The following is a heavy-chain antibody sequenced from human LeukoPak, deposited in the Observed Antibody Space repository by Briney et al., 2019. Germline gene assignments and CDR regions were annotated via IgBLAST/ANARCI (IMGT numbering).Heavy chain of an antibody. CDR1: GGSISSSNW. V-gene: IGHV4-4*02. D-gene: IGHD3-16*01. Sequence: PSETLSLTCAVSGGSISSSNWWSWVRQPPGKGLEWIGYIYYSGSTNYNPSLKSRVTISVDTSKKQFSLKLSSVTAADTAVYYCARGWDYNNWFDPWGQGTLVTVSS. CDR2: IYYSGST. CDR3: ARGWDYNNWFDP. J-gene: IGHJ5*02.